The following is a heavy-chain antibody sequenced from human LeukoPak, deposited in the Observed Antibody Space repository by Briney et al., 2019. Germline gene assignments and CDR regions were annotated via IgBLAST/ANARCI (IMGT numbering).Heavy chain of an antibody. CDR2: IWYDGSNK. CDR3: ARGLGDIVVVDGMDV. Sequence: GGPLRLSCAASGFTFSSYGMHWVRQAPGKGLEWVAVIWYDGSNKYYADSVKGRFTISRDNSKNTLYLQMNSLRAEDTAVYYCARGLGDIVVVDGMDVWGQGTTVTVSS. D-gene: IGHD2-2*01. CDR1: GFTFSSYG. J-gene: IGHJ6*02. V-gene: IGHV3-33*01.